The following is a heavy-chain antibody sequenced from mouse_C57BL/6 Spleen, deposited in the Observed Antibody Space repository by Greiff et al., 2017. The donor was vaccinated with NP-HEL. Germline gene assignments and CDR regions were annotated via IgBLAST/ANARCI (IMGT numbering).Heavy chain of an antibody. Sequence: VKLQESGAELVKPGASVKLSCKASGYTFTSYWMHWVKQRPGRGLEWIGRIDPNSGGTKYNEKFKSKATLTVDKPSSTAYMQLSSLTSEDSAVYYCAREVTTVVAFDYWGQGTTLTVSS. V-gene: IGHV1-72*01. CDR3: AREVTTVVAFDY. J-gene: IGHJ2*01. D-gene: IGHD1-1*01. CDR1: GYTFTSYW. CDR2: IDPNSGGT.